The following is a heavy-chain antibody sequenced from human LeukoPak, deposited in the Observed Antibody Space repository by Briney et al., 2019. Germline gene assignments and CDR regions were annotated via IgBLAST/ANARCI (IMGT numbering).Heavy chain of an antibody. J-gene: IGHJ4*02. V-gene: IGHV3-7*03. D-gene: IGHD3-10*01. Sequence: GGSLRLSCAASGLTFSNYWIDWVRQAPGKGLEWVANIKQDGSEKNYVDSVKGRFIISRDNAKNSLYLQMNTLRADDTAVYYCARDGFRTGSNWGQGTLVTVSS. CDR3: ARDGFRTGSN. CDR1: GLTFSNYW. CDR2: IKQDGSEK.